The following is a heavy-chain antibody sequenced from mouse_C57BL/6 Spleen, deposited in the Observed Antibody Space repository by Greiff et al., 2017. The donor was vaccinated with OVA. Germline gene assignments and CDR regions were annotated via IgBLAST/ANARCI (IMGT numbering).Heavy chain of an antibody. Sequence: VKLQQPGAELVMPGASVKLSCKASGYTFTSYWMHWVKQRPGQGLEWIGEIDPSDSYTNYNQKFKGKSTLTVDKSSSTAYMQLSSLTSEDSAVYYCARSDYYGSSDYAMDYWGQGTSVTVSS. CDR2: IDPSDSYT. CDR1: GYTFTSYW. CDR3: ARSDYYGSSDYAMDY. D-gene: IGHD1-1*01. J-gene: IGHJ4*01. V-gene: IGHV1-69*01.